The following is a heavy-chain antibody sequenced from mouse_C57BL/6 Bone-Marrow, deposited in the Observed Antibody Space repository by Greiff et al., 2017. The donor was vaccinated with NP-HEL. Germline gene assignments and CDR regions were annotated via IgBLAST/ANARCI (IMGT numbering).Heavy chain of an antibody. J-gene: IGHJ1*03. Sequence: QVQLKQPGAELVRPGSSVKLSCKASGYTFTSYWMHWVKQRPLQGLEWIGIIDPTDNETHSNQKFKDKATLTVDKYSSTAYMQLSSLTSEDSAVYYYATGDYWYFDVWGTGTTVTVSS. V-gene: IGHV1-52*01. CDR2: IDPTDNET. CDR3: ATGDYWYFDV. CDR1: GYTFTSYW.